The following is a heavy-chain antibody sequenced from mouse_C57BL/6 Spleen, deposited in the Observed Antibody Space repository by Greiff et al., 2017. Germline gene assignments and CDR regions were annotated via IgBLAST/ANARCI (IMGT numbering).Heavy chain of an antibody. V-gene: IGHV1-69*01. CDR3: ARLKGIYDYDGYWYFDV. CDR2: IDPSDSYT. Sequence: QVQLQQPGAELVMPGASVKLSCKASGYTFTSYWMHWVKQRPGQGLEWIGEIDPSDSYTNYNQKFKGKSTLTVDKSSSTAYMQLSSLTSEDSAVYYGARLKGIYDYDGYWYFDVWGTGTTVTVSS. CDR1: GYTFTSYW. J-gene: IGHJ1*03. D-gene: IGHD2-4*01.